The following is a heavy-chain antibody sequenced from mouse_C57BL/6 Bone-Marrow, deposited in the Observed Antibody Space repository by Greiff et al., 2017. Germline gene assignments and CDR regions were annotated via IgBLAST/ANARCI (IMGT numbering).Heavy chain of an antibody. V-gene: IGHV5-6*02. J-gene: IGHJ3*01. CDR2: ISSGGSYT. CDR1: GFTFSSYG. CDR3: ARRDYDWVAY. Sequence: EVKLVESGGDLVKPGGSLKLSCAASGFTFSSYGMSWVRQTPDKRLEWVATISSGGSYTYYPDSVKGRFTISRDNAKNTLYLQMSSLKSEETDMYDCARRDYDWVAYWGQGTLVTVSA. D-gene: IGHD2-4*01.